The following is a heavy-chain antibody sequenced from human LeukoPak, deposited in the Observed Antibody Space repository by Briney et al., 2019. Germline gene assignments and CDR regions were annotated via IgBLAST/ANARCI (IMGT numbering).Heavy chain of an antibody. CDR1: GGSISSASYY. CDR3: AREREGPYGYLDY. CDR2: IHISGST. Sequence: SETLSLTCTVSGGSISSASYYWSWIRQPAGKGLEWIGRIHISGSTNYKSSLKSRVTISVDTSKNQFSLKLSSVTAADTAVYYCAREREGPYGYLDYWGQGTLVTVSS. D-gene: IGHD4-17*01. V-gene: IGHV4-61*02. J-gene: IGHJ4*02.